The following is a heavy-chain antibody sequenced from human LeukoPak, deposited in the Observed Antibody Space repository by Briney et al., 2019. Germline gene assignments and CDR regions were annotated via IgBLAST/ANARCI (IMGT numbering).Heavy chain of an antibody. CDR2: IKDDGSEE. D-gene: IGHD1-7*01. CDR1: GFNFNNYW. CDR3: ARGELELLAGDY. J-gene: IGHJ4*02. V-gene: IGHV3-7*03. Sequence: GGSLRLSCAASGFNFNNYWMSWLRQAPGKGLEWVANIKDDGSEEYYVDSVKGRFTISRDNSKNTLYLQMNSLRAEDTAVYYCARGELELLAGDYWGQGTLVTVSS.